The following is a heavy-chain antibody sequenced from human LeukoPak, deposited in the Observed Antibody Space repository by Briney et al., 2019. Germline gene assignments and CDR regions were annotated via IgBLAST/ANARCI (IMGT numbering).Heavy chain of an antibody. V-gene: IGHV3-48*03. J-gene: IGHJ4*02. CDR2: ISSSGSTI. D-gene: IGHD6-19*01. CDR3: ARVSALAGKPPSFDY. Sequence: GGSLRLSCAASGFTFSIYEMNWVRQAPGKGLEWVSYISSSGSTIYSADSVKGRFTISRDNAKNSLYLQMNSLRGEDAAVYYCARVSALAGKPPSFDYWGQGTLVTVSS. CDR1: GFTFSIYE.